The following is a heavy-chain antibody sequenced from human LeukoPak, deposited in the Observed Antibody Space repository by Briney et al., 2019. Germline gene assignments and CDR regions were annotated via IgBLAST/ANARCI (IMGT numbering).Heavy chain of an antibody. CDR2: ISSSGSTI. CDR3: AEPGITMIGGV. V-gene: IGHV3-48*03. J-gene: IGHJ6*04. CDR1: GFTFSSYE. D-gene: IGHD3-10*02. Sequence: PGRSLRLSCAASGFTFSSYEMNWVRQAPGKGLEWVSYISSSGSTIYYANSVKGRFTISRDKAKNSLDLQMNSLRAEDTAVYYCAEPGITMIGGVWGKGTTVTISS.